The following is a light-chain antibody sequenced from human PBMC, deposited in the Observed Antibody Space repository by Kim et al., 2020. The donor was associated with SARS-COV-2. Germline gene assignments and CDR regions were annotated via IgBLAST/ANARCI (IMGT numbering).Light chain of an antibody. CDR3: QQRRSWPLT. CDR2: DAS. CDR1: QSVSIY. Sequence: EIVLTQSPATLSLSPGERATLSCRASQSVSIYFAWFQQKPGQAPRLLIYDASNRAPGIPARFSGSGSGTDLTLTISSLEPEDFAVYYCQQRRSWPLTFGGGTKVDIK. V-gene: IGKV3-11*01. J-gene: IGKJ4*01.